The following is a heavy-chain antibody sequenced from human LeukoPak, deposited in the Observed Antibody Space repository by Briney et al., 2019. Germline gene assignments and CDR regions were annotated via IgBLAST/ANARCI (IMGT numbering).Heavy chain of an antibody. CDR1: GGSISSGGYY. CDR3: ASGIMVRGVSPYFDY. D-gene: IGHD3-10*01. CDR2: IYYSGST. V-gene: IGHV4-31*03. J-gene: IGHJ4*02. Sequence: SETLSLTCTVSGGSISSGGYYWSWIRQHPGEGLEWIGYIYYSGSTYYNPSLKSRVTISVDTSKNQFSLKLSSVTAADTAVYYCASGIMVRGVSPYFDYWGQGTLVTVSS.